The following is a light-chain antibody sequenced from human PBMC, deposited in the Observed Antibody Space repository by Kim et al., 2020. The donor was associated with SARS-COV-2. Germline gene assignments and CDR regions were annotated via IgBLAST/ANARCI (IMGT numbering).Light chain of an antibody. CDR3: LQYNSYPLT. CDR2: AAF. Sequence: DIQMTQSPSSLSASVRDRVTITCRASQDIKNDLDWYQQKPGTAPKPLISAAFSLQSGVPSRFSGGRSGTEFTLTISSLQPEDLATYYCLQYNSYPLTFGGGTKVDIK. J-gene: IGKJ4*01. V-gene: IGKV1-17*01. CDR1: QDIKND.